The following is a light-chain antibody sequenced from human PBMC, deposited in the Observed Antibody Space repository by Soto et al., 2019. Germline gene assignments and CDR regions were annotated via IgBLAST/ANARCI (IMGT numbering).Light chain of an antibody. CDR1: SSDVCRYNY. J-gene: IGLJ1*01. Sequence: QSALTQPASVSGSPGQSITISCTGTSSDVCRYNYVSWYHQYPGKAPKLMIYEISNRPSGVSIRFSGSKSGNTASLTISGLQAEDEADYYCTSYTSSNTSVFVGGTKVIVL. CDR3: TSYTSSNTSV. V-gene: IGLV2-14*01. CDR2: EIS.